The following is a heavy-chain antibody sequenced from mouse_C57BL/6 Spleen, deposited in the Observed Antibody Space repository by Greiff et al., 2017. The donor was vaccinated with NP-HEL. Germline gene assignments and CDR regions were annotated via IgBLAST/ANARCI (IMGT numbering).Heavy chain of an antibody. CDR2: IDPENGDT. J-gene: IGHJ3*01. V-gene: IGHV14-4*01. CDR3: FYYSNYWFAY. D-gene: IGHD2-5*01. Sequence: EIQLQQSGAELVRPGASVKLSCTASGFNIKDDYMHWVKQRPEQGLEWIGWIDPENGDTEYASKFQGKATITADTSSNTAYLQLSSLTSEDTAVYYGFYYSNYWFAYWGQGTLVTVSA. CDR1: GFNIKDDY.